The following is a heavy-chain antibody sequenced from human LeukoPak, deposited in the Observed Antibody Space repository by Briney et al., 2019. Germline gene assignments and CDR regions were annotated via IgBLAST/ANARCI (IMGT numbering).Heavy chain of an antibody. CDR2: ISSSSSTI. D-gene: IGHD3-22*01. J-gene: IGHJ4*02. V-gene: IGHV3-48*01. CDR3: ARVLHKRNYDSSDYYGY. Sequence: GGSLRLSCAASGFTFSSYSMNWVRQAPGKGLEWVSYISSSSSTIYYADSVKGRFTISRDNAKNSLYLQMKRLRAEDTAVYYCARVLHKRNYDSSDYYGYWGQGTLVTVSS. CDR1: GFTFSSYS.